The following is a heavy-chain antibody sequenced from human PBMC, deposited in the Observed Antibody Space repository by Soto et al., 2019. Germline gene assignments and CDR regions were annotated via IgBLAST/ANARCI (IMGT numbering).Heavy chain of an antibody. CDR1: GFTFSAYG. CDR2: ISFDSRDK. Sequence: QVQLVEPGGGVVQPGRSLRLSCAASGFTFSAYGIHWVRQAPGKGLEWVATISFDSRDKLYVDSMNGRLTISRENSRNTVYLQMDSLRAEDTAVYHCARVCGGDCGNAFDVWGQGTVVAVSP. D-gene: IGHD2-21*02. CDR3: ARVCGGDCGNAFDV. J-gene: IGHJ3*01. V-gene: IGHV3-33*05.